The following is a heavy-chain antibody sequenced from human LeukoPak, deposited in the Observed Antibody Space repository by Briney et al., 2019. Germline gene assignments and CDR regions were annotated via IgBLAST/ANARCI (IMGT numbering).Heavy chain of an antibody. D-gene: IGHD6-13*01. CDR1: GFTFSSYA. V-gene: IGHV3-23*01. J-gene: IGHJ4*02. CDR2: ISGSGGST. CDR3: AKDRAAAGRTYYLDY. Sequence: GGSLRLSCAASGFTFSSYAMSWVRQAPGKGLEWVSAISGSGGSTYYADSVKGRFTISRDNSKNTLYLQMNSLRAEDTAVYYCAKDRAAAGRTYYLDYWAQETLVTVPS.